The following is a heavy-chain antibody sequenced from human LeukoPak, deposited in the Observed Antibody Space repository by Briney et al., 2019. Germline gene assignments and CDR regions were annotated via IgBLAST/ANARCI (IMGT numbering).Heavy chain of an antibody. CDR3: ARGSRAGVAAAGIAKRYNWFDP. Sequence: SETLSLTCTVSGGSISSYYWSWIRQPPRKGLEWIGYTYYSGSTNYNPSLKSRVTISVDTSKNQFSLKLSSVTAADTAVYYCARGSRAGVAAAGIAKRYNWFDPWGQGTLVTVSS. J-gene: IGHJ5*02. CDR1: GGSISSYY. D-gene: IGHD6-13*01. V-gene: IGHV4-59*01. CDR2: TYYSGST.